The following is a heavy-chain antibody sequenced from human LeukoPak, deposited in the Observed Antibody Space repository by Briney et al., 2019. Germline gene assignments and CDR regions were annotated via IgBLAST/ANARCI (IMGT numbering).Heavy chain of an antibody. CDR2: IYHSGST. CDR1: GYSISSGYY. D-gene: IGHD3-10*01. CDR3: ASLGITMVRGVIIEGGLFDY. Sequence: SETLSLTCAVSGYSISSGYYWGWIRQPPGKGLEWIGSIYHSGSTYYNPPLKSRVTISVDTSKNQFSLKLSSVTAAGTAVYYCASLGITMVRGVIIEGGLFDYWGQGTLVTVSS. J-gene: IGHJ4*02. V-gene: IGHV4-38-2*01.